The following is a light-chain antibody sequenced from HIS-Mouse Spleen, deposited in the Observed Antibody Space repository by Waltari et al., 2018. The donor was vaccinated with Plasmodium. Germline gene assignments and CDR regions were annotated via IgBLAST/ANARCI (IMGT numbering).Light chain of an antibody. CDR2: GAS. Sequence: EIVMTQSPATLSVSLGERATLSCRASQSVSSNLAWYQQKPGQAPRLLIYGASTRATGIPARFSGSGSGTEFTLTISSLQSEDFATYYCQQYDNLPLTFGGGTKVEIK. CDR3: QQYDNLPLT. CDR1: QSVSSN. V-gene: IGKV3-15*01. J-gene: IGKJ4*01.